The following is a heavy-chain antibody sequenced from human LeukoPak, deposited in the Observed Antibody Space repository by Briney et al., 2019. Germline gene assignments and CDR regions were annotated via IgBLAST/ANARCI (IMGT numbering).Heavy chain of an antibody. CDR1: GFTFSSYW. D-gene: IGHD2-2*02. CDR2: IKQDGSEK. Sequence: GGSLRLSCAASGFTFSSYWMSWVRQAPGKGLEWAANIKQDGSEKYYVDSVKGRFTISRDNAKNSLYLQMNSLRAEDTAVYYCAIDRCSSTSCYTPDAFDIWGQGTMVTVSS. J-gene: IGHJ3*02. V-gene: IGHV3-7*01. CDR3: AIDRCSSTSCYTPDAFDI.